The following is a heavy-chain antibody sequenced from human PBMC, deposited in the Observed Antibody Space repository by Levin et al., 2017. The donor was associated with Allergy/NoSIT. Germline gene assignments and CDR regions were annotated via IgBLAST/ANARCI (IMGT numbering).Heavy chain of an antibody. CDR1: GFTFSSYG. J-gene: IGHJ6*02. CDR2: ISYDGSNK. Sequence: RPGGSLRLSCAASGFTFSSYGMHWVRQAPGKGLEWVAVISYDGSNKYYADSVKGRFTISRDNSKNTLYLQMNSLRAEDTAVYYCAKDQMFGSGWSIKNYDYGMDVWGQGTTVTVSS. D-gene: IGHD6-19*01. CDR3: AKDQMFGSGWSIKNYDYGMDV. V-gene: IGHV3-30*18.